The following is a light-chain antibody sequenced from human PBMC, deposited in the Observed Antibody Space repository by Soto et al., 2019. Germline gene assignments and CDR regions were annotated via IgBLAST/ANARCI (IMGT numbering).Light chain of an antibody. CDR2: AAS. CDR1: QSVSDR. CDR3: QQYDSLPLT. V-gene: IGKV3-15*01. J-gene: IGKJ5*01. Sequence: ERGMTQSTDTLSVSPGERATLSCRASQSVSDRVVWYQQKSGQAPSLLIYAASTRAAGVPARFSGGGSGTDFALTISSLEPEDIATYYCQQYDSLPLTFSQGTRLENK.